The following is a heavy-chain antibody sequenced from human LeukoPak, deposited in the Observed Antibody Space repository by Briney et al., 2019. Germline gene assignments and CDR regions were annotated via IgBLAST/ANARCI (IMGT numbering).Heavy chain of an antibody. Sequence: PGGSLRLSCAASGFTFDDYAMHWVRQAPGKGLEWVSGISWNSGSIGYADSVKGRFTISRDNAKNSLYLQMNSLRAEDTAVYYCARDELDTYDDAVFDPWGQGTLVTVSS. J-gene: IGHJ5*02. D-gene: IGHD5-12*01. CDR3: ARDELDTYDDAVFDP. CDR1: GFTFDDYA. CDR2: ISWNSGSI. V-gene: IGHV3-9*01.